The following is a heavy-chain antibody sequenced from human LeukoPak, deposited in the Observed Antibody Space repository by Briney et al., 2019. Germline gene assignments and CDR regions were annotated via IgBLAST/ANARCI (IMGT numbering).Heavy chain of an antibody. CDR1: GGSFSGYY. D-gene: IGHD6-13*01. CDR2: INHSGST. CDR3: AGGRGSIAAAAH. Sequence: SETLSLTCAVYGGSFSGYYWSWIRQPPGKGLEWIGEINHSGSTNCNPSLKSRVTISVDTSKNQFSLKLSPVTAADTAVYYCAGGRGSIAAAAHWGQGTLVTVSS. J-gene: IGHJ4*02. V-gene: IGHV4-34*01.